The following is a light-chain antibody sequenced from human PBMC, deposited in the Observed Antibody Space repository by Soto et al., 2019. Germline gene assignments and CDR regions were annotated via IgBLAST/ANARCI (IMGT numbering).Light chain of an antibody. Sequence: EIVMMQFPATLSVSQGERATLSCRASQSVSSNLAWYQQKPGQAPRLLIYGASTRATGIPARFSGSGSGTEFTLTISSLQSEDFAVYYCQQYNNWPETFGQGTKVDIK. J-gene: IGKJ1*01. CDR1: QSVSSN. CDR3: QQYNNWPET. CDR2: GAS. V-gene: IGKV3-15*01.